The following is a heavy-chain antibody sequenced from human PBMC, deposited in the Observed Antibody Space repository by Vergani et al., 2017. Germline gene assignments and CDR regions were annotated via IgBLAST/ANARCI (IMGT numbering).Heavy chain of an antibody. J-gene: IGHJ6*03. V-gene: IGHV4-34*01. CDR1: GGSFSGYY. Sequence: QVQLQQWGAGLLKPSQTLSLTCAVYGGSFSGYYWGWIRQPPGKGLEWIGEINHSGSSNYNPSLKSRVTISVDTYKNQFSLKLKSVTAADTAIYYCARQKDYYMDVWGKGATVTVS. CDR2: INHSGSS. CDR3: ARQKDYYMDV.